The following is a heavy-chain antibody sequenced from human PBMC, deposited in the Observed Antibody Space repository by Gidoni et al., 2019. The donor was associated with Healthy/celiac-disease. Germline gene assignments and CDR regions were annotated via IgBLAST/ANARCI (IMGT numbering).Heavy chain of an antibody. CDR3: AAPPTIFGVVAWYFDL. CDR1: GYTLTELS. J-gene: IGHJ2*01. V-gene: IGHV1-24*01. D-gene: IGHD3-3*01. Sequence: QVQLVQSGAEVKKPGASVKVSCKVSGYTLTELSMDWVRQAPGKGLEWMGGFDPEDGETIYAQKFQGRVTMTEDTSTDTAYMELSSLRSEDTAVYYCAAPPTIFGVVAWYFDLWGRGTLVTVSS. CDR2: FDPEDGET.